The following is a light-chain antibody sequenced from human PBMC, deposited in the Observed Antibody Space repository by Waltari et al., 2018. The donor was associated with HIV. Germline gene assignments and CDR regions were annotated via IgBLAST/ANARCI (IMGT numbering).Light chain of an antibody. CDR1: QAISTY. Sequence: DIQMTQSPSSLSASLGDSVVITCRARQAISTYLNWYQQKPGKAPVLLVYSAYTLQPGAPARFRGAGSGRDFSLSISGLQTEDFATYFCQQSYGSPFNFGPGT. CDR3: QQSYGSPFN. CDR2: SAY. V-gene: IGKV1-39*01. J-gene: IGKJ3*01.